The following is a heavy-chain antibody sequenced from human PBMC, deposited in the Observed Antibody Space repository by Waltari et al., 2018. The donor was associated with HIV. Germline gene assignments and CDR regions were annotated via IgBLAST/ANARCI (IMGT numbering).Heavy chain of an antibody. D-gene: IGHD3-22*01. CDR2: IYYSGST. Sequence: QVQLQESGPGLVKPSETLSLTCTVSGGSISSYYWSWIRHPPGKGLEWIGYIYYSGSTNYNPSLKSRVTISVDTSKNQFSLKLSSVTAADTAVYYCARKEDDSSGLGWFDPWGQGTLVTVSS. V-gene: IGHV4-59*01. CDR3: ARKEDDSSGLGWFDP. J-gene: IGHJ5*02. CDR1: GGSISSYY.